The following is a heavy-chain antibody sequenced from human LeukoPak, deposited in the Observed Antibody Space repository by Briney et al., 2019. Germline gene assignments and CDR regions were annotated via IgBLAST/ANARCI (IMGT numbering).Heavy chain of an antibody. D-gene: IGHD3-16*02. J-gene: IGHJ6*03. V-gene: IGHV4-61*02. CDR2: IYSSGSA. CDR3: ARGNSVWGSYRTLHPTYYYYMDV. Sequence: SQTLSLTCTVSGGSISSGSYYWSWIRQPAGTGLEWIGRIYSSGSANYNPSLKSRVTISVDTSKNQFSLKLSSVTAADPAVYYCARGNSVWGSYRTLHPTYYYYMDVWGKGTTVTVSS. CDR1: GGSISSGSYY.